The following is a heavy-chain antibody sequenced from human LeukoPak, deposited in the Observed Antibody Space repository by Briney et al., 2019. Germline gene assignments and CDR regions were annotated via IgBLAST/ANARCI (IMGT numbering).Heavy chain of an antibody. CDR1: GGAIRSSSYY. Sequence: PSETLSLTCTVSGGAIRSSSYYWGWIRQPPGEGLQWIGSIYDGGSTYYNPSLKSRVTISVDTSKNLFSLRLSSVTAADTALYYCARVTGYMVEDYFDYWGQGTLVTVSS. CDR2: IYDGGST. J-gene: IGHJ4*02. CDR3: ARVTGYMVEDYFDY. D-gene: IGHD6-13*01. V-gene: IGHV4-39*07.